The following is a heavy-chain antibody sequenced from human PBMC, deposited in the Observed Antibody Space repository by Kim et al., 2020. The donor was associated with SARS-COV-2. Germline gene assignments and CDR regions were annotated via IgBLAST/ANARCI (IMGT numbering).Heavy chain of an antibody. V-gene: IGHV1-69*10. J-gene: IGHJ3*02. CDR2: FIPILGLS. D-gene: IGHD5-12*01. CDR3: ARDGGGYNLLDI. Sequence: SVKVSCKASGGTFNNYAFSWVRQAPGQGLEWMGRFIPILGLSDYAQSFQGRVTITADKSTNTAYMELRSLRSEDTAVYYCARDGGGYNLLDIWGQGTLV. CDR1: GGTFNNYA.